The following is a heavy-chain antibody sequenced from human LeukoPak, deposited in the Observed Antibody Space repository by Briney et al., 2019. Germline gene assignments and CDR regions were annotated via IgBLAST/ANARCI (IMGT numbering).Heavy chain of an antibody. CDR2: IYYSGST. V-gene: IGHV4-59*08. CDR3: ARRYCSSSSCYSGFEY. D-gene: IGHD2-2*02. Sequence: SETLSLTCTVSGGSISNYYWSWIGQPPGKGLEWIGYIYYSGSTNYNPSLKSRVTMSVETSKNQFSLKVISVTAADTAVYYCARRYCSSSSCYSGFEYWGQGTLVTVSS. CDR1: GGSISNYY. J-gene: IGHJ4*01.